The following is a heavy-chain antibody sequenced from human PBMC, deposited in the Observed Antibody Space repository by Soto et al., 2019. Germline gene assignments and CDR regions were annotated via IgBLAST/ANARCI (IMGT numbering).Heavy chain of an antibody. CDR1: GFTFSGNW. CDR2: INPDGSNT. D-gene: IGHD3-16*01. CDR3: AKGGGDQRYCDY. Sequence: PGGSLRLSCASSGFTFSGNWMHWVRQAPGKGLLWVSRINPDGSNTDYADSVKGRFTISRDNSKNTLYLQMNSLGAEDTAVYYCAKGGGDQRYCDYWGQGTLVALSS. V-gene: IGHV3-74*01. J-gene: IGHJ4*02.